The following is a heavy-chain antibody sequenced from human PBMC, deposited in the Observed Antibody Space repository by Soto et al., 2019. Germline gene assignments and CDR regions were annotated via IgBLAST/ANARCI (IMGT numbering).Heavy chain of an antibody. Sequence: SATLCLTSTVSGGSISSGGYYWSWIRQHPGKGLEWIGYIYYIGSTYYNPSLKSRVTISVDTSKNQFSLKLSSVTAADTAVYYCARDRNQYGMDVWGQGTTVTVSS. CDR2: IYYIGST. CDR1: GGSISSGGYY. D-gene: IGHD1-1*01. J-gene: IGHJ6*02. CDR3: ARDRNQYGMDV. V-gene: IGHV4-31*03.